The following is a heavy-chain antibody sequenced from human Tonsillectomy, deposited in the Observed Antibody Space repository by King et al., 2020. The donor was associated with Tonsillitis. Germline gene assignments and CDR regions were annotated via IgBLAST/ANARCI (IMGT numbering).Heavy chain of an antibody. V-gene: IGHV1-3*01. D-gene: IGHD3-10*01. CDR1: GYSFSDYA. J-gene: IGHJ4*02. CDR2: INAANDNT. CDR3: ARGTSSGAYLVDY. Sequence: QLVQSGAEVKKPGASVKVSCKASGYSFSDYAIHWVRQAPGQRLEWMGYINAANDNTRYPQKFQGRVTIIRDKSASTDYMELSSLRSEDTAVYYCARGTSSGAYLVDYWGQGTLVTISS.